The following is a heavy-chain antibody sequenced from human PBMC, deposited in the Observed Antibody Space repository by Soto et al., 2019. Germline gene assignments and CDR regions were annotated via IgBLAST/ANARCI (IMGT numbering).Heavy chain of an antibody. D-gene: IGHD4-17*01. CDR1: GGSISSGGYY. Sequence: QVQLQESGPGLVKPSQTLSLTCTVSGGSISSGGYYWSWIRQHPGKGLEWIGYIYYSGSTYYNTSLMDRVTISVDTSKNQFSLKLSAVTAADTAVYYCARDTSDYGVGIGYWGQGTLVTVSS. J-gene: IGHJ4*02. V-gene: IGHV4-31*03. CDR3: ARDTSDYGVGIGY. CDR2: IYYSGST.